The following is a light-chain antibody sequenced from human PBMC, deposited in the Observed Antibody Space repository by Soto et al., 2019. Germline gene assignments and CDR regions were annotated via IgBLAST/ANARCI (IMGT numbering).Light chain of an antibody. V-gene: IGKV1-33*01. Sequence: DIQMTQSPSSLSASVGDRVTITCQASQDISNYLNWYQQKPGKAPKLLIYDASNLETGVPSRFSGSGSGTDFTFTISSLQPEVIATYYCQQYDNLPFALTFGGGTKVEIK. CDR1: QDISNY. CDR3: QQYDNLPFALT. J-gene: IGKJ4*01. CDR2: DAS.